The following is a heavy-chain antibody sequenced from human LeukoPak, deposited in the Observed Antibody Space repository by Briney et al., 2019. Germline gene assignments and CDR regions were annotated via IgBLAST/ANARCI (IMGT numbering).Heavy chain of an antibody. CDR3: AKAPRMTTVTGDYFDY. CDR2: ISSSGSTI. CDR1: GFTFSDYY. D-gene: IGHD4-17*01. V-gene: IGHV3-11*01. Sequence: GGSLRLSCAASGFTFSDYYMSWIRQAPGKGLEWVSYISSSGSTIYYADSVKGRFTISRDNSKNTVYLQMNSLRAEDTAVYYCAKAPRMTTVTGDYFDYWGQGTLVTVSS. J-gene: IGHJ4*02.